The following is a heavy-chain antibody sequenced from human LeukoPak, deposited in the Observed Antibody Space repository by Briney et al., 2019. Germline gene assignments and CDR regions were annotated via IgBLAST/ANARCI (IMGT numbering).Heavy chain of an antibody. D-gene: IGHD1-26*01. J-gene: IGHJ3*02. CDR2: IYYSGST. V-gene: IGHV4-61*01. CDR3: ARAQWELLRSDAFDI. Sequence: SETLSLTCTVSGGSVSSGSYYWNWVRQPPGKGLEWIGYIYYSGSTNYNPSLKSRVTISVDTSKNQFSLKLSSVTAADTAVYYCARAQWELLRSDAFDIWGQGTMVTVSS. CDR1: GGSVSSGSYY.